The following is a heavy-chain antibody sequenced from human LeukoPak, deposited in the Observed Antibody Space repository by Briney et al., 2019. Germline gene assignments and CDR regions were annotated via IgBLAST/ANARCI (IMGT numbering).Heavy chain of an antibody. CDR3: ARVGGWLYYYGMDV. Sequence: SVTVSFKASGGTFISYAISWVRQAPGQGLEWMGGIIPIFGTANYAQKFQGRVTITADESTSTAYMELSSLRSEDTAVYYCARVGGWLYYYGMDVWGQGTTVTVSS. CDR1: GGTFISYA. CDR2: IIPIFGTA. J-gene: IGHJ6*02. D-gene: IGHD6-19*01. V-gene: IGHV1-69*13.